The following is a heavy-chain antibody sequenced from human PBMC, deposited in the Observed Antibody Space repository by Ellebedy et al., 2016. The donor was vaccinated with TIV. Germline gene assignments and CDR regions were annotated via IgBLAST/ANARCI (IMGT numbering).Heavy chain of an antibody. CDR1: GFTFSDHY. D-gene: IGHD3-22*01. Sequence: PGGSLRLSCAASGFTFSDHYMDWVRQAPGKGLEWVGRIRNNAYSYTTEYAASVKGRFSISRDDSKKSLYLQMNSLKTEDTAVYYCARVGDYYYEGAFDIWGQGTMVTVSS. V-gene: IGHV3-72*01. CDR2: IRNNAYSYTT. J-gene: IGHJ3*02. CDR3: ARVGDYYYEGAFDI.